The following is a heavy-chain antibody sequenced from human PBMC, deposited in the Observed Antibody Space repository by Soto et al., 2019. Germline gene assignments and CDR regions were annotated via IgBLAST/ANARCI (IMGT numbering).Heavy chain of an antibody. D-gene: IGHD3-10*01. Sequence: PGGSLRLSCAASGFTFSSYWMSWVRQAPGKGLEWVANIKQDGSEKYYVDSVKGRFTISRDNAKNSLYLQMNSLRAEDTAVYYCAXDRQVWFGELREDYFDYWGQGTLVTVSS. CDR3: AXDRQVWFGELREDYFDY. V-gene: IGHV3-7*01. CDR2: IKQDGSEK. J-gene: IGHJ4*02. CDR1: GFTFSSYW.